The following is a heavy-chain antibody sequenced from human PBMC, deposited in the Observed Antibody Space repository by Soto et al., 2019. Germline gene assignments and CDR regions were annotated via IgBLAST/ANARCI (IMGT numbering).Heavy chain of an antibody. Sequence: QVQLQESGPGLVKPSGTLSLTCAVSGGSISTSNWWSWVRQPPGKALEWIGEVYRTVSTNYTPSLESRVIVSVDKSKNQCALKRTSVSAADTAVYYCARARATIAAAAIFDCWGQGTLVTVSS. V-gene: IGHV4-4*02. CDR1: GGSISTSNW. CDR3: ARARATIAAAAIFDC. D-gene: IGHD6-13*01. J-gene: IGHJ4*02. CDR2: VYRTVST.